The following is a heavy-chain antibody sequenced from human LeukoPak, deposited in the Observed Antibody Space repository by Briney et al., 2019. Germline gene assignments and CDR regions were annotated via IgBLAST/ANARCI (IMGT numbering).Heavy chain of an antibody. Sequence: GGSLRLSCAASGFTFINYSMNWVRQAPGKGLEWVSSISGSSTYIYYADSLKGRFTISRDNAKNSLYLQMNSLRAEDTAVYYCARVGGSYVGYYFDYWGQGTLFTVSS. CDR3: ARVGGSYVGYYFDY. V-gene: IGHV3-21*01. D-gene: IGHD1-26*01. CDR1: GFTFINYS. J-gene: IGHJ4*02. CDR2: ISGSSTYI.